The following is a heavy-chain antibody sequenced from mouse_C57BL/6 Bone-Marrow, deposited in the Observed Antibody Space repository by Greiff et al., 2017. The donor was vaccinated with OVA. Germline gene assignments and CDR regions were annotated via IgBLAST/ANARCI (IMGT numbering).Heavy chain of an antibody. V-gene: IGHV5-17*01. CDR1: GFTFSDYG. CDR3: ARINYWYFDV. CDR2: ISSGSSTI. J-gene: IGHJ1*03. Sequence: EVKLMESGGGLVKPGGSLKLSCAASGFTFSDYGMHWVRQAPKKGLEWVAYISSGSSTIYYADTVKGRFTISRDNAKNTLFLQMTSLRSEDTAMYYCARINYWYFDVWGTGTTVTVSS.